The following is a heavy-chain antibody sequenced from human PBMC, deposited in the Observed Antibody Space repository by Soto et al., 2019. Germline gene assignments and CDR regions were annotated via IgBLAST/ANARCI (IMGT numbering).Heavy chain of an antibody. J-gene: IGHJ4*02. CDR1: GFTFSSYG. CDR3: ASQRGGATKTHSLDY. V-gene: IGHV3-33*01. CDR2: IWYDGSNK. D-gene: IGHD1-26*01. Sequence: GGSLRLSCAASGFTFSSYGMHWVRQAPGEGLEWVAVIWYDGSNKYYADSVKGRFTISRDNSKNTLYLQMNSLTAEDTAVYYCASQRGGATKTHSLDYWGQGTLVTVSS.